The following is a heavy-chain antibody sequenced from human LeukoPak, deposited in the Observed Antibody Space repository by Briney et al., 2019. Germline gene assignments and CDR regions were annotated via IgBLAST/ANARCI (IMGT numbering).Heavy chain of an antibody. D-gene: IGHD3-9*01. CDR3: ARTEFLTGYYSYYYYYGMDV. Sequence: SETLSLTCAVYGGSFSGYYWSWIRQPPGKGLEWIGEINHSGSTNYNPSLKSRVTISVDTSKNQFSLKLSSVTAADTAVYYCARTEFLTGYYSYYYYYGMDVWGQGTTVTVSS. CDR2: INHSGST. J-gene: IGHJ6*02. CDR1: GGSFSGYY. V-gene: IGHV4-34*01.